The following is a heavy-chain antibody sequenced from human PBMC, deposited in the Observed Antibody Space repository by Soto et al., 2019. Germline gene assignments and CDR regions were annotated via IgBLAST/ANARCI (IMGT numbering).Heavy chain of an antibody. CDR2: VQMSGTT. CDR3: AKDRSTMRWFDP. Sequence: SETLSLTCAVSGASVRSYHWIWIRQAAGKGLEWIGRVQMSGTTNYNPSLKTRVTMSLDTSRNEVSPTMTSVTAADTAVYFCAKDRSTMRWFDPWGQGILVTVSS. V-gene: IGHV4-4*07. D-gene: IGHD1-1*01. J-gene: IGHJ5*02. CDR1: GASVRSYH.